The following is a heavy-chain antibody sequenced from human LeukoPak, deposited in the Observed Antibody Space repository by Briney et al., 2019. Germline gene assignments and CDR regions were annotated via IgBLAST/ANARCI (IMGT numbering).Heavy chain of an antibody. CDR3: AKDPTYYDFWSGYPFPDY. CDR1: GFTFSSYG. CDR2: ISYDGSNK. Sequence: GRSPRLSCAASGFTFSSYGMHWVRQAPGKGLEWVAVISYDGSNKYYADSVKGRFTISRDNSKNTLYLQMNSLRAEDTAVYYCAKDPTYYDFWSGYPFPDYWGQGTLVTVSS. V-gene: IGHV3-30*18. J-gene: IGHJ4*02. D-gene: IGHD3-3*01.